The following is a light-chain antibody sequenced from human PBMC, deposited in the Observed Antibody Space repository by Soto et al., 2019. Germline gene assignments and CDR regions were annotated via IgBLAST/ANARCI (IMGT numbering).Light chain of an antibody. CDR1: SSDVGGYNY. CDR3: SSYTSSSAYV. CDR2: EVS. V-gene: IGLV2-14*01. Sequence: QSVLTQPASVSGSPGQSITISCTGTSSDVGGYNYVSWYQQHAGKAPKLMLYEVSNRPSGVSNRFSGSKSGNTASLTISGLQAEDEADYYCSSYTSSSAYVCGTGTKV. J-gene: IGLJ1*01.